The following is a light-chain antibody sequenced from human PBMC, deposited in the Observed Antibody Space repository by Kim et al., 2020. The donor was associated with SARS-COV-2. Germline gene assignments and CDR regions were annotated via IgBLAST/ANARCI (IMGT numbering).Light chain of an antibody. V-gene: IGLV3-1*01. CDR1: KLGDKY. CDR2: QDN. J-gene: IGLJ2*01. CDR3: QAWDTSTVV. Sequence: SASPGQTASITCSGDKLGDKYACWYQQKPGQSPVLVIYQDNKRPSGIPERFSGSNSGNTATLTISGTQPMDEADYYCQAWDTSTVVFGGGTQLTVL.